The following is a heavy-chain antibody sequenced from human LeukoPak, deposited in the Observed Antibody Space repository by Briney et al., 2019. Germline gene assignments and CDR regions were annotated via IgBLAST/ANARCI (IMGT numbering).Heavy chain of an antibody. V-gene: IGHV1-2*02. Sequence: ASVKVSCKASGYTFTNYGISWVRQAPGQGLEWMGWINPNSGGTNYAQKFQGRVTMTRDTSISTAYMELSRLRSDDTAVYYCAAIVGGNYYMDVWGKGTTVTVSS. CDR2: INPNSGGT. J-gene: IGHJ6*03. CDR1: GYTFTNYG. CDR3: AAIVGGNYYMDV. D-gene: IGHD2-15*01.